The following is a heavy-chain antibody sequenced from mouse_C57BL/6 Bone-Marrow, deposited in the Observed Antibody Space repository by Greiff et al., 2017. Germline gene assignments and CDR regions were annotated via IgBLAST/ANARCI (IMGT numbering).Heavy chain of an antibody. Sequence: VQLKESGPVLVKPGASVKMSCKASGYTFTDYYMNWVKQSHGKSLEWIGVINPYNGGTSYNQKFKGKATLTVDKSSSTAYMELNSLTSEDSAVYYCAREGIFYDPRFAYWGQGTLVTVSA. CDR2: INPYNGGT. CDR3: AREGIFYDPRFAY. V-gene: IGHV1-19*01. J-gene: IGHJ3*01. CDR1: GYTFTDYY. D-gene: IGHD2-4*01.